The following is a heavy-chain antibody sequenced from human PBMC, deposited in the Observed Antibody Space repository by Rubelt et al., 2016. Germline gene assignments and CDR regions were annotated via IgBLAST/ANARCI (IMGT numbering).Heavy chain of an antibody. V-gene: IGHV3-15*01. D-gene: IGHD3-10*01. CDR1: GFTFSNAW. CDR3: STRYGSGSYYNM. CDR2: IKSKTDGGTP. J-gene: IGHJ4*02. Sequence: EVQLVESGGGLVKPGGSLRLSCAASGFTFSNAWMSWFRQPPGTWLVWFGRIKSKTDGGTPDYAAPVKGRFTISRDDSKNTLYLQMNSLKTEDTAVYFCSTRYGSGSYYNMWGQGTLVTVSS.